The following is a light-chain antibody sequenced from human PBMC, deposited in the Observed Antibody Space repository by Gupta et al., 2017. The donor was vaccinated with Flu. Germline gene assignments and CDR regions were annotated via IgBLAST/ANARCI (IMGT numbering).Light chain of an antibody. CDR3: QQYDSYPRT. CDR1: QDVRNY. V-gene: IGKV1-16*02. CDR2: SAF. Sequence: PSSLSASVGDRVTITCRASQDVRNYLAWFQQRPGRAPKSLIYSAFSLYPGVPSKFSGNGSGTDFTLTISSLQPEDFATYYCQQYDSYPRTFGGGTMVEIK. J-gene: IGKJ4*01.